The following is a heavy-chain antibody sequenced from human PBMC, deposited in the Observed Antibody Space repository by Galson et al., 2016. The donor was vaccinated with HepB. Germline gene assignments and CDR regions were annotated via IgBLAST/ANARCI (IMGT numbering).Heavy chain of an antibody. V-gene: IGHV3-23*01. CDR3: ARGGRTEETSLVY. Sequence: SLRLSCAASGFSFSSFSSYAMSWVRQAPGKGLEWVSAIGGSGSGTYYADSVKGRFIISRDNAKNSLYLQMNSLRVEDTAVYYCARGGRTEETSLVYWGQGTLVTVSS. CDR1: GFSFSSFSSYA. J-gene: IGHJ4*02. D-gene: IGHD1-14*01. CDR2: IGGSGSGT.